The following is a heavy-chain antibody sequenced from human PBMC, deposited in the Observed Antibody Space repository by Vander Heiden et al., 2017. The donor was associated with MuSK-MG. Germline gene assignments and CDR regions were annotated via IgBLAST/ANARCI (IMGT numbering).Heavy chain of an antibody. V-gene: IGHV4-31*03. CDR3: ARDCHDVGSGPCKDAFDI. CDR2: IYYSGST. CDR1: GGSISSGGYY. Sequence: QVQLQESGPGLVKPSQTLSLTCTVSGGSISSGGYYWSWIRQHPGKGLEWIGYIYYSGSTYYKTSLKRRGTISVDTSKNQFSRKLSSVTAAETAVYYCARDCHDVGSGPCKDAFDIWGQGTMVTVYS. D-gene: IGHD3-3*01. J-gene: IGHJ3*02.